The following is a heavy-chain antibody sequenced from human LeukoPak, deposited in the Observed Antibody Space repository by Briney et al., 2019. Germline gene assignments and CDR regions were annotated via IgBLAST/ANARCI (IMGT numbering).Heavy chain of an antibody. J-gene: IGHJ4*02. CDR3: ANERGYNFGYSFDY. CDR1: GFIFSSYA. CDR2: IPNDGTKT. V-gene: IGHV3-30-3*02. Sequence: GGSLRLSCAASGFIFSSYAMHWVRQAPGKGLEWVAAIPNDGTKTYYADSVKGRFTISRDNSKNTLYLQMNSLRAEDTAVYYCANERGYNFGYSFDYWGQGTLVTVPS. D-gene: IGHD5-18*01.